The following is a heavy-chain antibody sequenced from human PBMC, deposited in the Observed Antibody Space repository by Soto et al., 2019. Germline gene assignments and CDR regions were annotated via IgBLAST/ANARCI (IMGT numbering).Heavy chain of an antibody. D-gene: IGHD3-10*01. Sequence: EVQLLESGGGLVQPGGSLRLSCAASGFTFSSYAMSWVRQAQGKGLEWVSAISGSGGSTYYADSVKGRFTISRDNSKNTLYLQMNSLRAEDTAVYYCAKEGATMVRGVIYYYYYMDVWGKGTTVTVSS. CDR2: ISGSGGST. V-gene: IGHV3-23*01. J-gene: IGHJ6*03. CDR1: GFTFSSYA. CDR3: AKEGATMVRGVIYYYYYMDV.